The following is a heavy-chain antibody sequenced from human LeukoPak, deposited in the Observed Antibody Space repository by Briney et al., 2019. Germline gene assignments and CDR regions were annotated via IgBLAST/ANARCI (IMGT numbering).Heavy chain of an antibody. V-gene: IGHV1-46*01. CDR2: ISPSGAST. Sequence: ASVKVSCKASGYTFTRYYMHWVRQAPGQGLEWMGIISPSGASTSYARKFQGRVTMTRDTSTSTVYMELSRLRSDDTAVYYCARDLKATVTETIEDYWGQGTLVTVSS. CDR1: GYTFTRYY. CDR3: ARDLKATVTETIEDY. D-gene: IGHD4-17*01. J-gene: IGHJ4*02.